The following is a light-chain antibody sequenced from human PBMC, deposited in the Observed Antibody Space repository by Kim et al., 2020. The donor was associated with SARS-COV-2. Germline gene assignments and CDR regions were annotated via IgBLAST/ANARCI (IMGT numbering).Light chain of an antibody. J-gene: IGKJ4*01. V-gene: IGKV3-11*01. CDR2: DAS. Sequence: LSPGQRATLSCRASQSVGTTLAWYQQKPGQAPRLLIYDASTRATGIPARFSGSGSGTDFTLTISSLEPEDFAVYYCQQRYNWPLTFGGGTKVDIK. CDR3: QQRYNWPLT. CDR1: QSVGTT.